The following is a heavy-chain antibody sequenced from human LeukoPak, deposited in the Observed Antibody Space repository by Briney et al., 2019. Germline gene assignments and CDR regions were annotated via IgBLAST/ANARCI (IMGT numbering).Heavy chain of an antibody. CDR2: ISGSASDV. Sequence: GGSLRLSCAGSGFTFSDSYMTWIRQAPGKGLELLSYISGSASDVNYIDSVKGRFTISRDNAKNSLYLQMNSLRAEDTAVYYCARDIEVNNDYWGQGTLVTVSS. CDR1: GFTFSDSY. D-gene: IGHD2-21*01. CDR3: ARDIEVNNDY. V-gene: IGHV3-11*01. J-gene: IGHJ4*02.